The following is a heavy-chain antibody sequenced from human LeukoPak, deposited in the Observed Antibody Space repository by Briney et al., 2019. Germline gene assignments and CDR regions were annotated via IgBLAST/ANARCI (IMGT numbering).Heavy chain of an antibody. CDR1: GFTFSSYG. CDR2: IWYDGSNK. V-gene: IGHV3-33*01. D-gene: IGHD4-23*01. CDR3: ARDLGGDYGGFYFDY. J-gene: IGHJ4*02. Sequence: GGSLRLSCAASGFTFSSYGMHWVRQAPGKGLEWVAVIWYDGSNKYYADYVKGRFTISRDNSKNTLYLQMNRLRAEDTAVYYCARDLGGDYGGFYFDYWGQGTLVTVSS.